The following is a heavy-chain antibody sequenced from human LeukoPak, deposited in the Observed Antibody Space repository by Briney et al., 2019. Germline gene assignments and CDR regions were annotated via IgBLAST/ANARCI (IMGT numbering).Heavy chain of an antibody. CDR1: GFIFSDYA. CDR3: AKCRDGYNNFYYGMAV. V-gene: IGHV3-23*01. CDR2: ISGSGAGT. J-gene: IGHJ6*02. Sequence: GGSLRLSCAAPGFIFSDYAMTWVRQAPGKGLEWVSAISGSGAGTYYADSVKGRFTISRDKSQNTLYLQMNSLRAEDTAVYYCAKCRDGYNNFYYGMAVWGQGTTVTVSS. D-gene: IGHD5-24*01.